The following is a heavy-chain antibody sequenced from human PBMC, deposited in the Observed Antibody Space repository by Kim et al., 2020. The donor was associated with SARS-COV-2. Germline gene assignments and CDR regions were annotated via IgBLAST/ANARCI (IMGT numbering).Heavy chain of an antibody. V-gene: IGHV1-8*01. CDR3: ARGPLDVPDY. CDR2: NT. J-gene: IGHJ4*02. D-gene: IGHD1-1*01. Sequence: NTGTAQKFEGRVTMTRNRSLSTAYMRLSSLRSEDTAVYYCARGPLDVPDYWGQGTLVTVSS.